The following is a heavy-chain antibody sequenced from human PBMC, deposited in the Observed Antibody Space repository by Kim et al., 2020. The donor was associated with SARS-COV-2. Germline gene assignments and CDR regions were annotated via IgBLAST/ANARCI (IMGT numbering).Heavy chain of an antibody. Sequence: GGSLRLSCAASGFTFSSYAMSWVRQAPGKGLEWVSAISGSGGSTYYADSVKGRFTISRDNSKNTLYLQMNSLRAEDTVVYYCAKSTIFGVVTPPYYFDYWGQGTLVTVSS. CDR2: ISGSGGST. V-gene: IGHV3-23*01. J-gene: IGHJ4*02. CDR1: GFTFSSYA. D-gene: IGHD3-3*01. CDR3: AKSTIFGVVTPPYYFDY.